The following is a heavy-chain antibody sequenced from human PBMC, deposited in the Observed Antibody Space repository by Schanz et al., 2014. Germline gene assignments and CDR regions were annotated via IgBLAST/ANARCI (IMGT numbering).Heavy chain of an antibody. V-gene: IGHV1-18*04. D-gene: IGHD3-16*01. Sequence: QVQLIQSGAEVKKPGASVKVSCKASGYTFVSYSMHWVRQAPGQGLEWMGWISAYTNNTNYAQKVQGRVTMTTDTSTGTAYMELRSLRSDDTAHYYCVRVPSRDVSFDLWGRGTLVTVSS. CDR2: ISAYTNNT. J-gene: IGHJ2*01. CDR3: VRVPSRDVSFDL. CDR1: GYTFVSYS.